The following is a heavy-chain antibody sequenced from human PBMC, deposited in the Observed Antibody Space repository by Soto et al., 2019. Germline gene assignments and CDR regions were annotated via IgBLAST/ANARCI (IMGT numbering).Heavy chain of an antibody. J-gene: IGHJ6*02. CDR1: GFTFSSYS. Sequence: PGGSLRLSCAASGFTFSSYSMNWVRQAPGKGLEWVSSISSSSSYIYYADSVKGRFTISRDNAKNSLYLQMNSLRAEDTAVYYCARENFWSGYRYYYYYYGMDVWGQGTTVTVSS. CDR2: ISSSSSYI. D-gene: IGHD3-3*01. CDR3: ARENFWSGYRYYYYYYGMDV. V-gene: IGHV3-21*01.